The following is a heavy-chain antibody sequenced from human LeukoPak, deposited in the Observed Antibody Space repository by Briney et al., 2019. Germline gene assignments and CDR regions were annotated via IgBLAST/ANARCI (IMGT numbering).Heavy chain of an antibody. V-gene: IGHV3-66*01. D-gene: IGHD6-19*01. CDR1: GFTVGSNY. Sequence: GGSLRLSCAASGFTVGSNYMSWVRQAPGKGLEWVSVIYSGGSTYYADSVKGRFTISRDNSKNTLYLQMNSLRAEDTAVYYCARDKCGSGWYEFGDYWGQGTLVTVSS. CDR2: IYSGGST. J-gene: IGHJ4*02. CDR3: ARDKCGSGWYEFGDY.